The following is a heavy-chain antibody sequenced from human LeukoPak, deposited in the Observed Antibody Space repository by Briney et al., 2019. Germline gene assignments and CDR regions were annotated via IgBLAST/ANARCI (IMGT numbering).Heavy chain of an antibody. CDR3: AREFPGGLFDY. J-gene: IGHJ4*02. Sequence: ASVKVSCKASGYTFTSYYMHWVRQAPGQGLEWMGIINPSSGITNYAQRFKGRVTMTRDMSTSTAYMEVSSLRSEDTAVYYCAREFPGGLFDYWGQGTLVTVSS. CDR1: GYTFTSYY. CDR2: INPSSGIT. D-gene: IGHD2-21*01. V-gene: IGHV1-46*01.